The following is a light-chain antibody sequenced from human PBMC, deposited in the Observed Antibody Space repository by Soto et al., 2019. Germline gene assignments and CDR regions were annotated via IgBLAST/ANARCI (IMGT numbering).Light chain of an antibody. V-gene: IGKV1-5*01. Sequence: DIKMTQSPSTLSASVGDRVTITCRASQSISDWVAWYQQKPGEAPKLLIFDASSLRSGVPSRFSGSGSGTEFTLTISSLQSDDFATYYCQQYDSYSWTFGQGTKVDNK. CDR2: DAS. J-gene: IGKJ1*01. CDR3: QQYDSYSWT. CDR1: QSISDW.